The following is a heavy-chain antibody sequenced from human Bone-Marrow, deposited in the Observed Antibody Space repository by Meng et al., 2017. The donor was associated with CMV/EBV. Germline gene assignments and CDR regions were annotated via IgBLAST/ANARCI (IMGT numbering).Heavy chain of an antibody. V-gene: IGHV1-2*02. D-gene: IGHD3-16*01. CDR2: INPNGGAT. J-gene: IGHJ4*02. CDR1: GYPFTGYL. Sequence: ASVKVSCKAFGYPFTGYLIHWVRQAPGQGLEWMGWINPNGGATKYAEKFQGRVTVTRDMSMSTAYMDLSSLRSDDPAVYYCARGAAGGETHVDFWGQGTLDTVPS. CDR3: ARGAAGGETHVDF.